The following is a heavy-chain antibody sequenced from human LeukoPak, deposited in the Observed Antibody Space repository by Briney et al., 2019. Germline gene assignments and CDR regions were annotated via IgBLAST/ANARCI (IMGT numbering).Heavy chain of an antibody. V-gene: IGHV3-74*01. CDR2: INSDGSST. D-gene: IGHD3-16*02. J-gene: IGHJ4*02. CDR1: GFSFSDYD. Sequence: PGGSLRLSCAASGFSFSDYDMHWVRQAPGKGLVWVSRINSDGSSTSYADSVKGRFTISRDNAKNTLYLQMNSLRAEDTAVYYCARDPYDYVWGSYRAGFDYWGQGTLVTVSS. CDR3: ARDPYDYVWGSYRAGFDY.